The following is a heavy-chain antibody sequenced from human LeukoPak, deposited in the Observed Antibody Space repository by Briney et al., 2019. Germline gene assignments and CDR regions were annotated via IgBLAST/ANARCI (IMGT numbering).Heavy chain of an antibody. Sequence: PGGSLRLSCAASGFTFSTYSMNRVRQAPGKGLEWVSCISSRSNYIQYADSVKGRFTISRDNAKNSLYLQMNSLRAGDTAVYYCARGPTIVVVPAAINVWGQGTTVTVSS. J-gene: IGHJ6*02. CDR1: GFTFSTYS. V-gene: IGHV3-21*01. CDR3: ARGPTIVVVPAAINV. CDR2: ISSRSNYI. D-gene: IGHD2-2*01.